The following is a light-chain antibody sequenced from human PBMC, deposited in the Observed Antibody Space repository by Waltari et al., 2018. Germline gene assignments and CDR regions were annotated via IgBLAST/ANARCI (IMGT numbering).Light chain of an antibody. CDR2: GKN. Sequence: SSELTQDPVVSVALGQTVTITCKGRSIATFYANWYQQKPGQAPLLVFYGKNSRPSGIPDRFSGSNSGNSASLTITGTQAEDEAAYYCNSRDTSGKHVLFGGGTKLTVL. J-gene: IGLJ2*01. V-gene: IGLV3-19*01. CDR3: NSRDTSGKHVL. CDR1: SIATFY.